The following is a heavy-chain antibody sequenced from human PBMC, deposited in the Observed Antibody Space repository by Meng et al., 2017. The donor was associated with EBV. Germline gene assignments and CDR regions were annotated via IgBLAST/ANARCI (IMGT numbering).Heavy chain of an antibody. CDR1: GYTFTVDH. J-gene: IGHJ4*02. V-gene: IGHV1-2*06. D-gene: IGHD6-19*01. CDR3: ARVGIAVAGTGDY. CDR2: INPNSGGT. Sequence: LVQAWGEVTLTWPVVKVSCKAAGYTFTVDHMPWGRQAPGQGHEWMGRINPNSGGTNYAQKFQGRVTKTRVTSNSTAYMELSRLRSDDTAVYYCARVGIAVAGTGDYWGQGTLVTVSS.